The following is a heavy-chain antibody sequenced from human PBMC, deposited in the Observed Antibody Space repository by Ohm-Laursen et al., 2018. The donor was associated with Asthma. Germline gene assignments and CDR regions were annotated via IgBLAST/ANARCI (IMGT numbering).Heavy chain of an antibody. V-gene: IGHV3-9*01. CDR2: ISWNSGSI. Sequence: SLRLSCAASGFTFSEYAMHWVRQSPGKGLEWVSGISWNSGSIGYADSVKGRFTISRDNAKNSLYLQMNSLRPEDTAFYYCAKLVGVTTAWGQGTLVTVSS. D-gene: IGHD4-17*01. CDR1: GFTFSEYA. CDR3: AKLVGVTTA. J-gene: IGHJ5*02.